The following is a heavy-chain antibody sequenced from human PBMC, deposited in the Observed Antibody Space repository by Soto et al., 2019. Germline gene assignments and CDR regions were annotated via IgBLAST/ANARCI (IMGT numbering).Heavy chain of an antibody. J-gene: IGHJ4*02. D-gene: IGHD1-7*01. CDR3: ARQFITGTTYFDY. CDR1: GGSISSSSYY. CDR2: IYYSGST. V-gene: IGHV4-39*01. Sequence: PSETLSLTCTVSGGSISSSSYYWGWIRQPPGKGLEWIGSIYYSGSTYYNPSLKSRVTISVDTSKNQFSLKLSSVTAADTAVYYCARQFITGTTYFDYWGQGTLVTVSS.